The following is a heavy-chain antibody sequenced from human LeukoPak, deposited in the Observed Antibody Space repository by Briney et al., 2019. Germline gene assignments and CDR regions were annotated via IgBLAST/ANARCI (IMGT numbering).Heavy chain of an antibody. CDR1: GYTFTGYD. Sequence: ASVKVSCKASGYTFTGYDINWVRQATGQGLEWMGWMNPNSGNTGYAQKFQGRVTMTRNTSISTAYMELSGLRSEDTAVYYCARARRGYSYGHYYYYGMDVWGQGTTVTVSS. CDR2: MNPNSGNT. V-gene: IGHV1-8*01. CDR3: ARARRGYSYGHYYYYGMDV. J-gene: IGHJ6*02. D-gene: IGHD5-18*01.